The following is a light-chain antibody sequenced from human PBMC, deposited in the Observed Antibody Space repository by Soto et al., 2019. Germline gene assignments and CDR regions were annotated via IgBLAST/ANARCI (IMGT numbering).Light chain of an antibody. J-gene: IGKJ2*01. CDR2: WAS. Sequence: DIVMTQSPDSLAVSLGERATIKCKSSQSVLYSSNNKNYLAWYQQKPGQPPKLLIYWASTRESGVPDRFSGSGSGTDFTLTIISLQAEDVAVYYCQQYYSTPMYTFGQGTKLEIK. V-gene: IGKV4-1*01. CDR3: QQYYSTPMYT. CDR1: QSVLYSSNNKNY.